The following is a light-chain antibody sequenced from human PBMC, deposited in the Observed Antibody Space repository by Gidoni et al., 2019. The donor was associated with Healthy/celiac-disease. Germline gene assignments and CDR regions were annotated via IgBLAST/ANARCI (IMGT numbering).Light chain of an antibody. V-gene: IGKV1-39*01. CDR3: QQSYSTPKRT. CDR1: QSISSY. J-gene: IGKJ1*01. CDR2: AAS. Sequence: DIQMTQSPSSLSASVGDRVTITCRASQSISSYLNLYHQKPGKAPKLLIYAASSLQRGVPSRFSGSGSGTDFTLTISSLQPEDFATYYCQQSYSTPKRTFGQGTKVEIK.